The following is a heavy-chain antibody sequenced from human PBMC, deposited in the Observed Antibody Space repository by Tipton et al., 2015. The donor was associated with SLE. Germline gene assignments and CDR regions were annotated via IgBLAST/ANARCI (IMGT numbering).Heavy chain of an antibody. Sequence: TLSLTCTVSGDSISSGDYYWSWIRQHPGKGLEWLGYIYYSGSTYYNPSLKSRVTISADTSKNQFSLKLSSVTAADTAVYYCAGHAGGSSWPYFDYWGQGTLVTVSS. CDR3: AGHAGGSSWPYFDY. V-gene: IGHV4-31*03. J-gene: IGHJ4*02. CDR1: GDSISSGDYY. D-gene: IGHD6-13*01. CDR2: IYYSGST.